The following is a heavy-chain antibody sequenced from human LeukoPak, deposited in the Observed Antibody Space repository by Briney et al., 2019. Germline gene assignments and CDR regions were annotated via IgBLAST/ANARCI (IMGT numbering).Heavy chain of an antibody. CDR2: IKQDGSEK. CDR1: GFTFSLYW. V-gene: IGHV3-7*03. D-gene: IGHD3-10*01. J-gene: IGHJ4*02. CDR3: AGGIGFIIKD. Sequence: QSGGSLRLSCAASGFTFSLYWMNWVRRAPGKGLEWVANIKQDGSEKNYVDSVKGRFTISRDNAKNSLYLQMNNLRVEDTAMYYCAGGIGFIIKDWGQGTLVTVSS.